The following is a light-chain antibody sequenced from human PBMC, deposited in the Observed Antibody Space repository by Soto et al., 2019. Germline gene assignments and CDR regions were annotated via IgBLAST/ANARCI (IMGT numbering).Light chain of an antibody. CDR3: SSYTTSSTRV. J-gene: IGLJ1*01. Sequence: QSALTQPASVSGSPGQSIAISCTGSSSDIGIYKYVSWYQQQPGKVPKLIIYEVTNRPSGVSNRFSGSKSGNTASLTISGLQAEDEADYYCSSYTTSSTRVFGPGTKLTVL. CDR2: EVT. CDR1: SSDIGIYKY. V-gene: IGLV2-14*01.